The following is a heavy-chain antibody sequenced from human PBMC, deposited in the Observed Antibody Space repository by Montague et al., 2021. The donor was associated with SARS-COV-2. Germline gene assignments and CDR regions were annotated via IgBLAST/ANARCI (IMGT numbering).Heavy chain of an antibody. J-gene: IGHJ4*02. CDR3: ARTPVSGYHGGFDY. D-gene: IGHD5-18*01. V-gene: IGHV4-4*07. CDR2: IFTSGTT. Sequence: SETLSLTCTVSGGSISSYYWSWIRQPAGKGLEWIGRIFTSGTTNYIPSLKSRVTMSVDTSKNQFSLKLSSVTAADTAVYYCARTPVSGYHGGFDYWGQGTLVTVSS. CDR1: GGSISSYY.